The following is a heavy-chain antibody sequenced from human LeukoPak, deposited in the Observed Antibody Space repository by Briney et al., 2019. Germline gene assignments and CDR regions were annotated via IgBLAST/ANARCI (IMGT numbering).Heavy chain of an antibody. CDR1: GGSISSYY. V-gene: IGHV4-4*07. D-gene: IGHD3-10*01. J-gene: IGHJ5*02. CDR3: ARDLGLWFGERPFDP. Sequence: ETLSLTCTASGGSISSYYWSWIRQPAGKGLEWIGRIYTSGSTNYNPSLKSRVTMSVDTSKNQFSLKLSSVTAADTAVYYCARDLGLWFGERPFDPWGQGTLVTVSS. CDR2: IYTSGST.